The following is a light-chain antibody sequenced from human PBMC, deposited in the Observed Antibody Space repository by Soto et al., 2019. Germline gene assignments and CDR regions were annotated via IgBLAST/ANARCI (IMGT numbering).Light chain of an antibody. CDR2: DAS. V-gene: IGKV3-11*01. Sequence: EIVLTQSPATLSLSPGERATLSCRASQSVSSYLAWYQQKPGQAPRLLIYDASNRASGIPARFSGSGSGTDFTLTISRLKPEDFAVYYCQQRSNWLFTFGPGTKVDIK. CDR3: QQRSNWLFT. J-gene: IGKJ3*01. CDR1: QSVSSY.